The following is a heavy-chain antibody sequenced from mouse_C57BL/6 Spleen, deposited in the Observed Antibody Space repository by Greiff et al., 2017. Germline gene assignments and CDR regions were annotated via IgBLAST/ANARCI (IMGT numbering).Heavy chain of an antibody. Sequence: VQLQQSGAELVRPGASVTLSCKASGYTFTDYEMHWVKQTPVHGLEWIGAIDPETGGTAYNQKFKGKAILTADKSSSTAYMELRSLTSEDSAVYYCTREGITTVVAHYCDDWGQGTTLTVSS. CDR2: IDPETGGT. V-gene: IGHV1-15*01. J-gene: IGHJ2*01. CDR3: TREGITTVVAHYCDD. D-gene: IGHD1-1*01. CDR1: GYTFTDYE.